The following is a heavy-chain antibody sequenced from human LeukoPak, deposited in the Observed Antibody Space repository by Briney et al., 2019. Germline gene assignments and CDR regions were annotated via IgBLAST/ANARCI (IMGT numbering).Heavy chain of an antibody. Sequence: GRSLRPSCAASGFTFSSYAMSWVRQAPGQGLKWVSAISGSGGSTYYADSVKGRFTISRDNSKNTLYLQMNSLRAEDAAVYYCARDIETAAIDYWGRGTLVTVSS. V-gene: IGHV3-23*01. CDR1: GFTFSSYA. D-gene: IGHD6-13*01. CDR3: ARDIETAAIDY. J-gene: IGHJ4*02. CDR2: ISGSGGST.